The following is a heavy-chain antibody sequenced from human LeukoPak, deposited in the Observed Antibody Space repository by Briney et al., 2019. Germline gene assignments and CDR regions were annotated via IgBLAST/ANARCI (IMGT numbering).Heavy chain of an antibody. V-gene: IGHV3-7*01. CDR2: IDQDGSQK. CDR3: ARGLATAAAY. Sequence: HPGGSLRLSCVDFGFTFNKYWMSWVRQAPWKGLEWLANIDQDGSQKYSVDSVKGRFTISRDNAENSVYLQMNSLRGEDTAVYYCARGLATAAAYWGQGTLVTVSS. D-gene: IGHD6-13*01. J-gene: IGHJ4*02. CDR1: GFTFNKYW.